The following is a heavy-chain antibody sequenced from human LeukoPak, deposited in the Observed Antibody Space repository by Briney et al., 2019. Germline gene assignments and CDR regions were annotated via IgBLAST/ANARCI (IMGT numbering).Heavy chain of an antibody. CDR1: GYTFSGYH. V-gene: IGHV1-2*02. D-gene: IGHD3-3*01. CDR2: INPNSGGT. J-gene: IGHJ5*02. Sequence: ASVKVSCKASGYTFSGYHIHWVRQAPGQGLEWMGWINPNSGGTNFAPKFHGRVSMTRDTAISTAYMELTSLRSDDTAVYYCAREAPLSRGRYDFWSNGATWFDPWGQGTLVTVSS. CDR3: AREAPLSRGRYDFWSNGATWFDP.